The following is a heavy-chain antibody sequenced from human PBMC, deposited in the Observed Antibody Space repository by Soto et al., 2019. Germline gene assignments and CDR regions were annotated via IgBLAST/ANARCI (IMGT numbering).Heavy chain of an antibody. Sequence: EVQLLESGGGLVQPGGYRRFSCAASGFTFSSYAMSWVRQAPGKGLEWISAVSGSGGSTYYADSVKGRFTISRDNSKDTLYLQMNNLRAEDTAVYYCAKPPDYNWNDYWGQGTLVTVSS. D-gene: IGHD1-20*01. J-gene: IGHJ4*02. CDR1: GFTFSSYA. CDR2: VSGSGGST. CDR3: AKPPDYNWNDY. V-gene: IGHV3-23*01.